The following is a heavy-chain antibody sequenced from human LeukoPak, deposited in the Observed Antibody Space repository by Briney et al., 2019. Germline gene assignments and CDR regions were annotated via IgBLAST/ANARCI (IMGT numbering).Heavy chain of an antibody. CDR1: GGTFSNYV. V-gene: IGHV1-69*05. D-gene: IGHD5-24*01. CDR2: IIPPFGTA. CDR3: GRGFDGYYHYYMDV. J-gene: IGHJ6*03. Sequence: ASVKVSCKASGGTFSNYVISWVRQAPGQGLEWMGGIIPPFGTANYAQKFQGRVTITTDESTSTAYVELSSLRSEDTAVYYCGRGFDGYYHYYMDVWGKGTTVTVSS.